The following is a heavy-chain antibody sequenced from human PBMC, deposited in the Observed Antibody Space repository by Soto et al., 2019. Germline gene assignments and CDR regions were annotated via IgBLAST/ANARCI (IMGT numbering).Heavy chain of an antibody. Sequence: GGSLRLSCAASGFTFSSYGMHWVRQAPGKGLEWVAVISYDGSNKYYADSVKGRFTISRDNSKNTLYLQMNSLRAEDTAVYYCAKDHTIFGVVTPHFDYWGQGTLVTVSS. J-gene: IGHJ4*02. V-gene: IGHV3-30*18. D-gene: IGHD3-3*01. CDR1: GFTFSSYG. CDR2: ISYDGSNK. CDR3: AKDHTIFGVVTPHFDY.